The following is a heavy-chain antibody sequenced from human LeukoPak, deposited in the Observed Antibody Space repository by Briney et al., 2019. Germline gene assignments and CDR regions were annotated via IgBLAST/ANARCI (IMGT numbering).Heavy chain of an antibody. Sequence: SETLSLTCAVYGGSFSGYYWSWIRQPPGKGLEWIGEINHSGSTYYNPSLKSRVTISVDTSKNQFSLKLSSVTAADTAVYYCARDRRELEYSSGWYEIYNWFDPWGQGTLVTVSS. D-gene: IGHD6-19*01. CDR2: INHSGST. V-gene: IGHV4-34*01. J-gene: IGHJ5*02. CDR3: ARDRRELEYSSGWYEIYNWFDP. CDR1: GGSFSGYY.